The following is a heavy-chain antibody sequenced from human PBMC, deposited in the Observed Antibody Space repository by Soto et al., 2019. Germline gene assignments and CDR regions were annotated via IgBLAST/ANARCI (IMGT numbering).Heavy chain of an antibody. V-gene: IGHV1-69*13. J-gene: IGHJ4*02. CDR2: IIPIFGTA. Sequence: ASVKVSCKASGGTFSSYAISWVRQAPGQGLEWMGGIIPIFGTANYAQKFQGRVTITADESTSTAYMELSSLRSEDTAVYYCAREYCSGGSCYSAGSNFDYWGQGTLVTVSS. CDR1: GGTFSSYA. D-gene: IGHD2-15*01. CDR3: AREYCSGGSCYSAGSNFDY.